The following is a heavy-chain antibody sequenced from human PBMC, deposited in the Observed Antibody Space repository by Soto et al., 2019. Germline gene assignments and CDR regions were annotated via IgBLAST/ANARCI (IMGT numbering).Heavy chain of an antibody. CDR2: ISAYNGNT. CDR1: GYTFTSYG. V-gene: IGHV1-18*01. Sequence: QVQLVQSGAEVKKPGASVKVSCKASGYTFTSYGISWVRQAPGQGLEWMGWISAYNGNTNYAQKLQGRVTMTTDTSTSTAYMELRSLRSDETAVYYCAREVTDSGYDLYNWFDPWGQGTLVSVSS. CDR3: AREVTDSGYDLYNWFDP. J-gene: IGHJ5*02. D-gene: IGHD5-12*01.